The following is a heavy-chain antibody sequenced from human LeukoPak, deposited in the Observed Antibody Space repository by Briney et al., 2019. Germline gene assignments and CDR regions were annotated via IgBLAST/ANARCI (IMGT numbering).Heavy chain of an antibody. D-gene: IGHD5-12*01. CDR2: ISHSGST. J-gene: IGHJ4*02. CDR1: GGSISSGGYY. V-gene: IGHV4-30-2*01. CDR3: ARVGSGYDASDY. Sequence: SETLSLTCTVSGGSISSGGYYWSWIRQPPGKGLEWIGYISHSGSTYYNPSLKSRATISVDRSKNQFSLKVTSVTAADTAVYYCARVGSGYDASDYWGQGTLVTVSS.